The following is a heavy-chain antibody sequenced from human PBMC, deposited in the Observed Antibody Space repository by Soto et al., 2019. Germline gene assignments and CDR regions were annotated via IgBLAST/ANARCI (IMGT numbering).Heavy chain of an antibody. CDR3: AREGYSSGWYWFDY. Sequence: LSLTCTVSGGSVSSGSYYWSRIRQPPGKGLEWIGYIYYSGSTNYNPSLKSRVTISVDTSKNQFSLKLSSVTAADTAVYYCAREGYSSGWYWFDYWGQGTLVTVSS. CDR2: IYYSGST. J-gene: IGHJ4*02. V-gene: IGHV4-61*01. CDR1: GGSVSSGSYY. D-gene: IGHD6-19*01.